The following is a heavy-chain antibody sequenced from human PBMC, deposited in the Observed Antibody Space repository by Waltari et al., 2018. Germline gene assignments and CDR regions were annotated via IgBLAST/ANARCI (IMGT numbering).Heavy chain of an antibody. J-gene: IGHJ4*02. CDR2: INQSGST. V-gene: IGHV4-59*12. Sequence: QVQLQESGPGLVTPSETLSLTCTVSGGSISSYYWSWIRQPPGKGMEWIGEINQSGSTKYKPSLKSRVTISVDTSKNQFSLKLSSVTAADTAVYYCARGGVYAIRYDYWGQGTLVTVSS. D-gene: IGHD2-8*01. CDR1: GGSISSYY. CDR3: ARGGVYAIRYDY.